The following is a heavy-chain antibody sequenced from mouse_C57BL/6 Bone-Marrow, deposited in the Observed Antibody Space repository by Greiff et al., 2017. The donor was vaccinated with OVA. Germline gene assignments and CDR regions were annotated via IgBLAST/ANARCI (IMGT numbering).Heavy chain of an antibody. V-gene: IGHV5-12*01. Sequence: EVKLMESGGGLVQPGGSLKLSCAASGFTFSDYYMYWVRQTPEKRLEWVAYISNGGGSTYYPDTVKGRFTISSDNAKNTLYLQMSRLKSEDTAMYYCARRGADSSGYGYYAMDYWGQGTSVTVSS. CDR2: ISNGGGST. D-gene: IGHD3-2*02. CDR1: GFTFSDYY. CDR3: ARRGADSSGYGYYAMDY. J-gene: IGHJ4*01.